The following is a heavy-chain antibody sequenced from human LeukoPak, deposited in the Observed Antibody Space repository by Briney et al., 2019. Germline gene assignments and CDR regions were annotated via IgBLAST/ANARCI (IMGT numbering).Heavy chain of an antibody. CDR3: ARGPPESSKSDC. Sequence: ASVKVSCKASGYTFTSYDYNWVRQATGQGLEWMGWMNPNSANTGYAQKFQGRVTMTRNTSISTAYMELSSLRSEDTAVYYCARGPPESSKSDCWGQGTLVTVSS. J-gene: IGHJ4*02. CDR1: GYTFTSYD. D-gene: IGHD4-11*01. CDR2: MNPNSANT. V-gene: IGHV1-8*01.